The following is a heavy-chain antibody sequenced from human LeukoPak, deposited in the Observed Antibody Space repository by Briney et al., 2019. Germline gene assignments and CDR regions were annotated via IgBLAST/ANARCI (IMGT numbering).Heavy chain of an antibody. V-gene: IGHV3-66*01. J-gene: IGHJ4*01. CDR3: ASGQLSAKGFDY. Sequence: GGCVRLSCAASGFTVSGNYMTWVRQAPGKGLEWVSVIYASVTADYADSVKGRFIISRDTSKNTVNLQMNSLRAEDTAVYYCASGQLSAKGFDYWG. CDR2: IYASVTA. CDR1: GFTVSGNY. D-gene: IGHD1-1*01.